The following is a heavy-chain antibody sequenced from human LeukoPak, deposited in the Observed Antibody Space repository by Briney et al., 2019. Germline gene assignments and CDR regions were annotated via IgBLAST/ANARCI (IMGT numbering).Heavy chain of an antibody. CDR1: GGSISSSSYY. CDR2: IYYSGST. CDR3: ARGYGDYYYYYMDV. Sequence: SETLSLTCTVSGGSISSSSYYWGWIRQPPGKGLEWIGSIYYSGSTYYNPSLKSRVTISVDTSKNQFSLKLSSVTAADTAVYYCARGYGDYYYYYMDVWGKGNTVTVSS. D-gene: IGHD4-17*01. J-gene: IGHJ6*03. V-gene: IGHV4-39*01.